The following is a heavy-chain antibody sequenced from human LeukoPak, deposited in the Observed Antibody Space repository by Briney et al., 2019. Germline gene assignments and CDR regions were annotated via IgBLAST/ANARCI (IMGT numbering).Heavy chain of an antibody. V-gene: IGHV4-34*01. D-gene: IGHD6-13*01. CDR3: ANSARWSSWTGQYYYYGMDV. J-gene: IGHJ6*02. CDR2: INHSGST. Sequence: SETLSLTCAVYGGSFSGYYWSWIRQPPGKGLEWIGEINHSGSTNYNPSLKSRVTISVDTSKNQFSLKLSSVTAADTAVYYCANSARWSSWTGQYYYYGMDVWGQGTTVTVSS. CDR1: GGSFSGYY.